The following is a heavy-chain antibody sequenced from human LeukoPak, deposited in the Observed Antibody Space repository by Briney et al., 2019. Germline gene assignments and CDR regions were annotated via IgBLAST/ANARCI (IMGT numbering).Heavy chain of an antibody. D-gene: IGHD1-26*01. CDR3: ARDLGSESL. CDR1: GFTFSSYA. CDR2: ISYDGSNK. V-gene: IGHV3-30-3*01. Sequence: GGSLRLSCAASGFTFSSYAMHWVRQAPGKGLEWVAVISYDGSNKYYADSVKGRFTISRDNSKNTLYLQMNSLRSEDTAVYYCARDLGSESLWGQGTLVTVSS. J-gene: IGHJ4*02.